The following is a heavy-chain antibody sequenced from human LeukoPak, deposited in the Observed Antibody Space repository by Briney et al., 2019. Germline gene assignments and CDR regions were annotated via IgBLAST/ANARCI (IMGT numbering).Heavy chain of an antibody. CDR2: IRSSSRTI. CDR1: GFTFSSYS. D-gene: IGHD5-12*01. J-gene: IGHJ4*02. CDR3: ARVGLDRRGYSGYEAFDY. V-gene: IGHV3-48*04. Sequence: PGGSLRLSCAASGFTFSSYSMNWVRQAPGKGLEWLSYIRSSSRTIYYADSVKGRFTISRDNPKNSQYLQMNRLRVEDTAVYYCARVGLDRRGYSGYEAFDYWGQGTLVTVSS.